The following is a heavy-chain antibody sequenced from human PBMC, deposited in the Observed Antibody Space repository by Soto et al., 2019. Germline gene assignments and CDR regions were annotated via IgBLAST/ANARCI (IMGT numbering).Heavy chain of an antibody. Sequence: QVQLVQSGAEVKKPGASVKLSCKASGYIFTRYYMYWVRQAPGQGLEWMGIINPSGGSPTYAQKFQGRVTITWDTSTSTLYMQLSSLRSEDTAVYYCTRGGDYGDYFGYWGQGSLVTVSS. CDR1: GYIFTRYY. D-gene: IGHD4-17*01. CDR2: INPSGGSP. J-gene: IGHJ4*02. V-gene: IGHV1-46*03. CDR3: TRGGDYGDYFGY.